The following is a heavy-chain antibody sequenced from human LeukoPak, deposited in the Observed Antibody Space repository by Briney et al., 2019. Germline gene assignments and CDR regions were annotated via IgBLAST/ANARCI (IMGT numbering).Heavy chain of an antibody. CDR1: GGSISGYY. CDR3: ARGVETPGYYYYYMDV. V-gene: IGHV4-59*08. J-gene: IGHJ6*03. Sequence: SETLSLTCTVSGGSISGYYWSWIRQTPGKGLEWIGYIYYSGGTNFNPSLKSRVTISVDTSKNQFSLKLSSVTAADTAVYYCARGVETPGYYYYYMDVWGKGTTVTISS. CDR2: IYYSGGT. D-gene: IGHD5-24*01.